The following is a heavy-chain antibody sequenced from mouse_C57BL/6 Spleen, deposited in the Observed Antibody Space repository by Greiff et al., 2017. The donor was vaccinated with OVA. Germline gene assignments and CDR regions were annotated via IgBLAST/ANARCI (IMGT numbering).Heavy chain of an antibody. Sequence: DVQLQESGPGLVKPSQSLSLTCSVTGYSITSGYYWNWIRQFPGNKLEWMGYISYDGSNNYNPSLKNRISITRDTSKNQFFLKLNSVTTEDTATYYCARVYYGNPHYCDYWGQGTTLTVSS. D-gene: IGHD2-1*01. V-gene: IGHV3-6*01. CDR1: GYSITSGYY. J-gene: IGHJ2*01. CDR2: ISYDGSN. CDR3: ARVYYGNPHYCDY.